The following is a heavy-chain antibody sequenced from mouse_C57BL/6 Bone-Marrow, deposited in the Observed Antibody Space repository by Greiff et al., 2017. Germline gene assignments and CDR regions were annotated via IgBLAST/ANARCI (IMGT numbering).Heavy chain of an antibody. CDR1: GFTFSSYG. D-gene: IGHD2-2*01. Sequence: EVQLVESGGDLVKPGGSLKLSCAASGFTFSSYGMSWVRQTPDKRLEWVATISSGGSYTYYPDSVKGRFTISRDNAKNTLYLQMSSLKSEDTAMYYCARSTMVTAGPKDYWGQGTSVTVSS. CDR3: ARSTMVTAGPKDY. V-gene: IGHV5-6*01. J-gene: IGHJ4*01. CDR2: ISSGGSYT.